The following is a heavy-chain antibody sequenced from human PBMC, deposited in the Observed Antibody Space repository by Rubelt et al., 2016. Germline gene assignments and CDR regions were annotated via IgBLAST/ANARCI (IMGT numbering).Heavy chain of an antibody. V-gene: IGHV4-59*01. Sequence: PGEGLEWIGIMSYSGNTNYNPSLKSRVTMSVDTSKNQFSLRLSSVTAADTAVHFCARVRTSSWYHYFDYWGQGTPVTVSS. J-gene: IGHJ4*02. D-gene: IGHD6-13*01. CDR2: MSYSGNT. CDR3: ARVRTSSWYHYFDY.